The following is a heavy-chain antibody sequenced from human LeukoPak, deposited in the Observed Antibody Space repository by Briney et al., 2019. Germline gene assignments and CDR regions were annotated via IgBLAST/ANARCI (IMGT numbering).Heavy chain of an antibody. D-gene: IGHD3-9*01. V-gene: IGHV1-8*01. CDR2: MNPNSGNT. Sequence: ASVKVSCKASGYTFTSYDINWVRQATGQGLEWMGWMNPNSGNTGYAQKFQGGVTMTRNTSISTAHMELSSLRSEDTAVYYCARGSYHILTGYYTGFDYWGQGTLVTVSS. J-gene: IGHJ4*02. CDR1: GYTFTSYD. CDR3: ARGSYHILTGYYTGFDY.